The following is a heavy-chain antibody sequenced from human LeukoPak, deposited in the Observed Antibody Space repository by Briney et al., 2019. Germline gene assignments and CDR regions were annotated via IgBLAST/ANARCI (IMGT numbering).Heavy chain of an antibody. Sequence: GGSLRLSCAASGFRVSGYDLNWIRQAPGKGLEWIAYISISSSNIHYADSVRGRFTISRDNANNSLYLQLSSLRVEDTAVYYCAKALIHSGSDDFDYWGQGTLVTVSS. CDR3: AKALIHSGSDDFDY. CDR2: ISISSSNI. D-gene: IGHD1-26*01. J-gene: IGHJ4*02. CDR1: GFRVSGYD. V-gene: IGHV3-11*06.